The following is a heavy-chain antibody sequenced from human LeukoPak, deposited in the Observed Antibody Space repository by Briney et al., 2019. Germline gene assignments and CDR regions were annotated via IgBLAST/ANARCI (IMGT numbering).Heavy chain of an antibody. CDR2: IYSGGST. J-gene: IGHJ4*02. Sequence: SGGSLTLSCTVSGFTLSSNYMSWARQAPGKGLEWVSVIYSGGSTYYADSVKGRFTISRDNSQNTLYLQMNSLRAEDTAVYYCARAQGDWGQGTLVTVSS. CDR3: ARAQGD. CDR1: GFTLSSNY. V-gene: IGHV3-66*01. D-gene: IGHD2-21*01.